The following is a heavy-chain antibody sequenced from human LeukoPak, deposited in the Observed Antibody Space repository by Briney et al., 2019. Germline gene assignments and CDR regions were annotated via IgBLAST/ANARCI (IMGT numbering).Heavy chain of an antibody. CDR3: ARDYEDSSSWYDQMLVYYYYYMDV. V-gene: IGHV3-74*01. CDR2: INSDGSST. J-gene: IGHJ6*03. D-gene: IGHD6-13*01. Sequence: GGSLRLSCAASGFTFSSYWMHWVRQAPGKGLVWVSRINSDGSSTIYADSVKGRFTISRDNAKNTLYLQMNSLRAEDTAVYYCARDYEDSSSWYDQMLVYYYYYMDVWGKGTTVTVSS. CDR1: GFTFSSYW.